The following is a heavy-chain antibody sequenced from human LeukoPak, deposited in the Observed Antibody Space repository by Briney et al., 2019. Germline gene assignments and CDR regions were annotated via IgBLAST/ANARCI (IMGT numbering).Heavy chain of an antibody. CDR3: AKTPHYDFWSGYLPTYYFDY. V-gene: IGHV3-30-3*02. CDR2: MSYDGKNI. Sequence: GGSLRLSCAASGFTFNRYTIHWVRQAPGKGLEWVAVMSYDGKNIFYADFVKGRFTVSRDNSKNTLYLQMNSLRAEDTAVYYCAKTPHYDFWSGYLPTYYFDYWGQGTLVTVSS. D-gene: IGHD3-3*01. CDR1: GFTFNRYT. J-gene: IGHJ4*02.